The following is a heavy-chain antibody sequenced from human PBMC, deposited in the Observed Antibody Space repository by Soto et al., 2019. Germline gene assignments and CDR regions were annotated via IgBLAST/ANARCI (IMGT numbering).Heavy chain of an antibody. Sequence: PSETLSLTCTVSGGSISSYYWSWIRQPPGKGLEWIGYIYYSGSTNYNPSLKSRVTISVDTSKNQFSLKLSSVTAADTAVYYCARGGQYYDILTGDFDYWGQGTLVTVSS. CDR2: IYYSGST. CDR3: ARGGQYYDILTGDFDY. CDR1: GGSISSYY. D-gene: IGHD3-9*01. V-gene: IGHV4-59*01. J-gene: IGHJ4*02.